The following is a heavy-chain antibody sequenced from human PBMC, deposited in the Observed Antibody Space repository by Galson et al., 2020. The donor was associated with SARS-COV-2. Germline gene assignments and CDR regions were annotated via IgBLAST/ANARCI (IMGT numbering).Heavy chain of an antibody. Sequence: SETLSLTCTVSGGSISSYYWSWIRQPPGKGLEWIGYIYYSGSTNYNPSLKSRVTISVDTSKNQFSLKLSSVTAADTAVYYCAGSGSYNHDAFDIWGQGTMVTVSS. CDR2: IYYSGST. CDR3: AGSGSYNHDAFDI. D-gene: IGHD1-26*01. J-gene: IGHJ3*02. CDR1: GGSISSYY. V-gene: IGHV4-59*01.